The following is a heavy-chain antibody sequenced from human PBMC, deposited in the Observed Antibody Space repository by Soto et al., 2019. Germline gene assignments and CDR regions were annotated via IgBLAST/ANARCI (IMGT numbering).Heavy chain of an antibody. CDR3: TRTSGCCSSTSCSLYGMDV. D-gene: IGHD2-2*03. J-gene: IGHJ6*02. V-gene: IGHV3-30-3*01. Sequence: QVQLVESGGGVVQPGRSLRLSCAASGLTFSIFAMHWVRQAPGKGLEWVAAITYDGSNKYYADSVKGRFTISRDNSKKPLFLQINSLIAEDTAVYYCTRTSGCCSSTSCSLYGMDVWGQGTTVTVSS. CDR2: ITYDGSNK. CDR1: GLTFSIFA.